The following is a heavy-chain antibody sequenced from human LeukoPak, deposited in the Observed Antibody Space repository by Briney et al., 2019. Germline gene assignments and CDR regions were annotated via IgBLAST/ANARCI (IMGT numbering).Heavy chain of an antibody. CDR3: ARDYCSTSCYASWFDP. CDR1: GYTFTSYG. Sequence: ASVKASCKASGYTFTSYGISWVRQAPGQGLEWMGWISAYNGNTNYAQKLQGRVTMTTDTSTSTAYMELRSLRSDDTAVYYCARDYCSTSCYASWFDPWGQGTLVTVSS. D-gene: IGHD2-2*01. J-gene: IGHJ5*02. CDR2: ISAYNGNT. V-gene: IGHV1-18*04.